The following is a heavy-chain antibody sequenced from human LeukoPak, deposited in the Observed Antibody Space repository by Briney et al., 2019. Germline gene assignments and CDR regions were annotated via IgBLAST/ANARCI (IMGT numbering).Heavy chain of an antibody. CDR3: AIRYSSSPESWFDL. Sequence: SETLSLTCTVSGGSISSYYWNWIRQPPGKGLEWIGYIYYSGITNYNPSLKSRVTISMNTSKNQLYLKLSSVTAADTAVYYCAIRYSSSPESWFDLWGQGTLVTVSS. CDR2: IYYSGIT. D-gene: IGHD6-13*01. V-gene: IGHV4-59*08. J-gene: IGHJ5*02. CDR1: GGSISSYY.